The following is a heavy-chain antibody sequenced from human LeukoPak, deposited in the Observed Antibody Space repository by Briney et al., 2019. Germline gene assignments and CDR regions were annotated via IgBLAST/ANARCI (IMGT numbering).Heavy chain of an antibody. V-gene: IGHV3-66*01. CDR1: GFAVSTKY. J-gene: IGHJ3*01. D-gene: IGHD5/OR15-5a*01. CDR3: ATSGGVYSRDAFDV. CDR2: MYSDANT. Sequence: PGGSLRLSCAASGFAVSTKYMTWVRQAPGKGLECVSLMYSDANTYYADSAKGRFTISRDNSRNTLYLQMNSLRAEDTAVYYCATSGGVYSRDAFDVWGQGAMVTVSS.